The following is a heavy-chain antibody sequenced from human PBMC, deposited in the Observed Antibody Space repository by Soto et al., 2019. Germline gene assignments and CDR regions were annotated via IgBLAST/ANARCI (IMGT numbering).Heavy chain of an antibody. CDR3: ARDLPMIASAGHDAFDI. V-gene: IGHV1-3*01. CDR2: INAGNGNT. D-gene: IGHD6-13*01. J-gene: IGHJ3*02. CDR1: GYTFTSYA. Sequence: GASVKVSCKASGYTFTSYARHWVRQAPGQRLEWMGWINAGNGNTKYSQKFQGRVTITRDTSARTAYMELSSLRYEETAVYYCARDLPMIASAGHDAFDICGQVTMVTVSS.